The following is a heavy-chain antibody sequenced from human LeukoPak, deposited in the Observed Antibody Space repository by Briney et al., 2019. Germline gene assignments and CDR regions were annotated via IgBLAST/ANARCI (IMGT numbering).Heavy chain of an antibody. CDR1: GGSISSSSYY. J-gene: IGHJ5*02. V-gene: IGHV4-39*01. CDR2: IYYSGST. CDR3: AASVWFGDLIDSP. Sequence: PSETLSLTCTVSGGSISSSSYYWGWIRQPPGKGLECIGSIYYSGSTYYNPSLKSRVTISVDTSKNQFSLNLSSVTAADTAVYYCAASVWFGDLIDSPWGQGTLVTVAS. D-gene: IGHD3-10*01.